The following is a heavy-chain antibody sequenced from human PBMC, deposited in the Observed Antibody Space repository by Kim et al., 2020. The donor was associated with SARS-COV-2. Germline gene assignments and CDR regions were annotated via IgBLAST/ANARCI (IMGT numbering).Heavy chain of an antibody. Sequence: CKASGYTFSDYSIHWVRQAPGQRLEYMGWINAGNVNTGYSQNFQGRVTITMDTFATTTYMEVSSLRSEDTAVYYCARGKWLVDFWGQGTLAT. CDR3: ARGKWLVDF. CDR2: INAGNVNT. CDR1: GYTFSDYS. J-gene: IGHJ4*02. D-gene: IGHD6-19*01. V-gene: IGHV1-3*01.